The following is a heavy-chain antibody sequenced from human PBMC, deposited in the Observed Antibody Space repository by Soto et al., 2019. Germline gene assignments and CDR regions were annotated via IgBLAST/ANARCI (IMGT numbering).Heavy chain of an antibody. CDR2: ISYDGSNK. CDR1: GFTFSSYG. Sequence: GGSLRLSCAASGFTFSSYGMHWVRQAPGNGLEWVAVISYDGSNKYYSDSVKGRFTISRDNSKNTLYLQMNSLRAEDTAVYYCAKMTGATGIDYWGQGTLVTVSS. CDR3: AKMTGATGIDY. V-gene: IGHV3-30*18. D-gene: IGHD5-12*01. J-gene: IGHJ4*02.